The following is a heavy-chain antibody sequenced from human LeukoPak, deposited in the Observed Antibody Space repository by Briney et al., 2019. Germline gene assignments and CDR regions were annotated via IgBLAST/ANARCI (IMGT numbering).Heavy chain of an antibody. CDR3: ARGPSTIFGLIDY. D-gene: IGHD3-3*01. V-gene: IGHV3-23*01. Sequence: PGRSLRLSCAASGFTFDDYAMSWVRQAPGKGLEWVSGISASGGSTYYADSVKGRFTISRDNAKNTLYLQMNSLRAEDTAVYYCARGPSTIFGLIDYWGQGTLVTVSS. CDR1: GFTFDDYA. CDR2: ISASGGST. J-gene: IGHJ4*02.